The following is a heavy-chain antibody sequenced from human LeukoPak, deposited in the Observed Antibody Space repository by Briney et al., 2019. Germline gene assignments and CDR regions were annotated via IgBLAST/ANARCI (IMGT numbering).Heavy chain of an antibody. CDR1: GFTFSSYV. D-gene: IGHD1-26*01. CDR2: ISGSGPYT. J-gene: IGHJ6*03. Sequence: GGSLRLSCAASGFTFSSYVMTWVRQAPGKGLEWVSAISGSGPYTYYADSVKGRFTISRDNAKKSLYLQMNSLRAEDTAVYYCARAYSGTYGLGYYYMDVWGKGTTVTVSS. V-gene: IGHV3-21*01. CDR3: ARAYSGTYGLGYYYMDV.